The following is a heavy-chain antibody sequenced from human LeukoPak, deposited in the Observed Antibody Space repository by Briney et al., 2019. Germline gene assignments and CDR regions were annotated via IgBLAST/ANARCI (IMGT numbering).Heavy chain of an antibody. CDR1: GFTFSSYW. D-gene: IGHD1-7*01. V-gene: IGHV3-21*01. Sequence: PGGSLRLSCAASGFTFSSYWMSWVRQAPGKGLEWVSCISSSGYSIYYADSVKGRFTISRDNAKNSLYLQMNSLRAEDTAVYYCARDSGNYLDAFDIWGQGTMVTVSS. J-gene: IGHJ3*02. CDR2: ISSSGYSI. CDR3: ARDSGNYLDAFDI.